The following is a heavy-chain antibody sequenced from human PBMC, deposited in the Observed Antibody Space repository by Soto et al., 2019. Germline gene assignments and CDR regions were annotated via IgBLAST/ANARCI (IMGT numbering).Heavy chain of an antibody. CDR3: ARRGPGTYVDY. D-gene: IGHD6-13*01. J-gene: IGHJ4*02. V-gene: IGHV3-23*01. CDR1: GFTFSSYA. CDR2: ISGSGDST. Sequence: EVQLLDSGGGLVQPGGSLRLSCAASGFTFSSYAMNWVRQAPGKGLEWVSVISGSGDSTYYADSVKGRFTISRDNSKNTLYLQMNGLRTEDTAVYYCARRGPGTYVDYWGQGTLVTVSS.